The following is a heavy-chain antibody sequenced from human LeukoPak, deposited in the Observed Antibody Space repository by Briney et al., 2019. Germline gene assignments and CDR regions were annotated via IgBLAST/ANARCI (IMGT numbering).Heavy chain of an antibody. J-gene: IGHJ5*02. CDR2: IYHSGST. CDR1: GGSMRTYY. V-gene: IGHV4-59*08. Sequence: SETLSLTCTVSGGSMRTYYWSWIRRPPGKGLEWIGFIYHSGSTDYNPSLKSRGTISVDTSKNQFSLKLSSVTAADTAVYYCARTNYYGSGSYYPDLWGQGTLVTVSS. CDR3: ARTNYYGSGSYYPDL. D-gene: IGHD3-10*01.